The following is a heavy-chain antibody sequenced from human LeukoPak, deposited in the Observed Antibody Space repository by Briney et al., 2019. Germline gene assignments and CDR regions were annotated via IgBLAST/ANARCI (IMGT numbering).Heavy chain of an antibody. V-gene: IGHV3-21*01. Sequence: SGGSLRLSCAASGFTFSCYSMNWVRQAPGKGLEWVSSISSSSSYIYYADSVKGRFTISRDNAKNSLYLQMNSLRAEDTAVYYCARDLVARGDYWGQGTLVTVSS. CDR2: ISSSSSYI. CDR1: GFTFSCYS. D-gene: IGHD2-15*01. J-gene: IGHJ4*02. CDR3: ARDLVARGDY.